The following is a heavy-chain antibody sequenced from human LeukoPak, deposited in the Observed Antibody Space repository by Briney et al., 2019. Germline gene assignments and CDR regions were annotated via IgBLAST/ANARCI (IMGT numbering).Heavy chain of an antibody. Sequence: PGRSLRLSCAASGFTFDDYAMHWVRQAPGKGLEWVSGISWNSGSIGYADSVKGRFTISRDNAKNSLYLQMNSLRAEDTALYYCAKDKEQWYSSGWPDYWGQGTLGTVSS. V-gene: IGHV3-9*01. CDR2: ISWNSGSI. J-gene: IGHJ4*02. CDR1: GFTFDDYA. D-gene: IGHD6-19*01. CDR3: AKDKEQWYSSGWPDY.